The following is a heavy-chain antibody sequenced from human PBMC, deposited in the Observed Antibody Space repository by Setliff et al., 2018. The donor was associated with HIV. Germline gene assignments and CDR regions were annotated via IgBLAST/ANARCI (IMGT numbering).Heavy chain of an antibody. CDR2: IYYSGST. J-gene: IGHJ2*01. CDR1: GYSISSGYY. D-gene: IGHD3-10*01. V-gene: IGHV4-38-2*02. CDR3: ARSHYGMMGNWYFDL. Sequence: PSETLSLTCTVSGYSISSGYYWGWIRQPPGKGLEWIGSIYYSGSTYYNPSLKSRVTISVDSSKNQFSLKLTSVTAADAAVYYCARSHYGMMGNWYFDLWGRGTLVTVSS.